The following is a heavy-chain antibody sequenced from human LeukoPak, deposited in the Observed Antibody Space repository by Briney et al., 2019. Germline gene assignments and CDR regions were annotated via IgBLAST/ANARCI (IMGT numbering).Heavy chain of an antibody. CDR1: GFTFSSYA. Sequence: GGSPRLSCAASGFTFSSYAMTWVRQAPGKGLQWVSTISVSGGSTYYADSVKGRFTISRDTSKSTLYLQMNSLRDEDTAVYYCAKYGSGTYYSGLYWGQGTLVTVSS. CDR3: AKYGSGTYYSGLY. J-gene: IGHJ4*02. D-gene: IGHD3-10*01. V-gene: IGHV3-23*01. CDR2: ISVSGGST.